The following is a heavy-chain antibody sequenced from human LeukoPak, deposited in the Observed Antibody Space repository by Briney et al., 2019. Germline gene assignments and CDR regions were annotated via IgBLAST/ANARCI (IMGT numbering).Heavy chain of an antibody. CDR1: GFTVSSNY. V-gene: IGHV3-66*01. D-gene: IGHD1-26*01. J-gene: IGHJ4*02. Sequence: GGSLRLSCAASGFTVSSNYMSWVRQAPGKGLEWVSEIYSGGSANYADSVKGRFTISRDNSKNTVYVEMNSLRAEDTAVYYCARGAGYYVDWGQGTLVTVSS. CDR2: IYSGGSA. CDR3: ARGAGYYVD.